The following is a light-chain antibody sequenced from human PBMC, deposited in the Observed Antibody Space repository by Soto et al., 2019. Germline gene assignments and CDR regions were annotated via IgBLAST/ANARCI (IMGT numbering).Light chain of an antibody. J-gene: IGLJ1*01. Sequence: QSALTQPPSASGSPGQSVTISCTGTSSDVGGYNFVSWYQHLPGKAPKLIIYDVGERPSGVPDRFSGSKSGNTASLTVSGLQAEDEADYYFSSYAGDNFYVFGPGTKLTVL. CDR2: DVG. V-gene: IGLV2-8*01. CDR3: SSYAGDNFYV. CDR1: SSDVGGYNF.